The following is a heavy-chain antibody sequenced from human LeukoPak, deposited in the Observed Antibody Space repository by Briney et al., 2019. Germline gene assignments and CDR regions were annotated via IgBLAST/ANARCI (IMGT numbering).Heavy chain of an antibody. CDR1: GYTFRDYE. J-gene: IGHJ4*02. CDR2: IHANSGKA. CDR3: ARGHYGGNRYFDN. Sequence: ASVRVSCKTSGYTFRDYEINWVRQAPGLGLEWVAWIHANSGKAGSAQKFQGRVTLTGDTSTETAFMELSGLTSDDSATYFCARGHYGGNRYFDNWGQGTLVTVSS. V-gene: IGHV1-8*01. D-gene: IGHD4-23*01.